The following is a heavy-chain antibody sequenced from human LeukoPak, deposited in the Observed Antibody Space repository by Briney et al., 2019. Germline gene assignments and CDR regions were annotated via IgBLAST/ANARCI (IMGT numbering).Heavy chain of an antibody. CDR3: AKVRDPWELLCLFDY. J-gene: IGHJ4*02. Sequence: SGGSLRLSCAASGFTFSSYAMHWVRQAPGKGLEWVAVISYDGSNKYYADSVKGRFTISRDNSKNTLYLQMNSLGAEDTAVYYCAKVRDPWELLCLFDYWGQGTLVTVSS. D-gene: IGHD1-26*01. V-gene: IGHV3-30*04. CDR1: GFTFSSYA. CDR2: ISYDGSNK.